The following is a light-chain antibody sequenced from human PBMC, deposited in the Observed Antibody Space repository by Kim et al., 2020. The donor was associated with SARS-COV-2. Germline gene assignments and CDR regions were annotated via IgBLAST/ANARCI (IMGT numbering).Light chain of an antibody. J-gene: IGLJ3*02. Sequence: QSALTQPASVSGSPGQSITISCTGTSSDVGSYNLVSWYQQHPGKAPKLMIYEVSKRPSVVSNRFSGSKSGNTASLTISGLQAEDEADYYCCSYAGSSTVFGGGTKVTVL. CDR1: SSDVGSYNL. V-gene: IGLV2-23*02. CDR3: CSYAGSSTV. CDR2: EVS.